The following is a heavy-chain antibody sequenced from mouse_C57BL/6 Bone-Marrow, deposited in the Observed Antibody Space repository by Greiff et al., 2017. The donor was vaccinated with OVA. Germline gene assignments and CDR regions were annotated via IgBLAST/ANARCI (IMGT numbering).Heavy chain of an antibody. D-gene: IGHD2-5*01. CDR2: FYPGSGSI. J-gene: IGHJ3*01. CDR3: ARHEKSLSCDSNYVWFAY. V-gene: IGHV1-62-2*01. Sequence: VQLQQSGAELVKPGASVKLSCKASGYTFTAYPIHWVKQRSGQGLAWIGWFYPGSGSIKYNEKFKDKATLTADNSSSTVYMALSSFTSEDSAVYVCARHEKSLSCDSNYVWFAYWGQGTLVTVSA. CDR1: GYTFTAYP.